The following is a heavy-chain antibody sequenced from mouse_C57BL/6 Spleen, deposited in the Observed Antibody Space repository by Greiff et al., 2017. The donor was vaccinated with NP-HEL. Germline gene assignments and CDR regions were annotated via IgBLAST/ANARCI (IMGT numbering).Heavy chain of an antibody. D-gene: IGHD4-1*01. V-gene: IGHV1-55*01. CDR3: ARYSGTRAMDY. CDR2: IYPGSGST. J-gene: IGHJ4*01. CDR1: GYTFTSYW. Sequence: QVHVKQSGAELVKPGASVKMSCKASGYTFTSYWITWVKQRPGQGLEWIGDIYPGSGSTNYNEKFKSKATLTVDTSSSTAYMQLSSLTSEDSAVYYCARYSGTRAMDYWGQGTSVTVSS.